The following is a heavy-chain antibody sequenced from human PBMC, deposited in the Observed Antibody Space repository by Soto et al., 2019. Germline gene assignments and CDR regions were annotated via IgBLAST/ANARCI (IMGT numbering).Heavy chain of an antibody. Sequence: QVQLVQSGAEVKKPGSSVKVSCKASGGTFSSYAISWVRQAPGQGLEWMGGIIPIFGTANYAQKFQGRVTITADKSTSTAYRERSGGRSGETAVYDGGGGGGWERRGGGFDYWGQGTLVTVSS. V-gene: IGHV1-69*06. CDR1: GGTFSSYA. D-gene: IGHD1-26*01. J-gene: IGHJ4*02. CDR3: GGGGGWERRGGGFDY. CDR2: IIPIFGTA.